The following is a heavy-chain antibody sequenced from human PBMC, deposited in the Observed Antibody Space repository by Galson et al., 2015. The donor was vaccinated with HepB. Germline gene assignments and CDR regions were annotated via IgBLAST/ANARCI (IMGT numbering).Heavy chain of an antibody. CDR3: ARSLGYNNNWCDN. J-gene: IGHJ5*02. CDR1: GYTFSTYD. D-gene: IGHD1-14*01. CDR2: MNPSSGNA. Sequence: SVKVSCKVSGYTFSTYDINWVRQATGQGLEWMGWMNPSSGNAGYAREFEGRVTMTRNTSINTAYMELSSLTSEDTAVYYCARSLGYNNNWCDNWGQGILVTVST. V-gene: IGHV1-8*01.